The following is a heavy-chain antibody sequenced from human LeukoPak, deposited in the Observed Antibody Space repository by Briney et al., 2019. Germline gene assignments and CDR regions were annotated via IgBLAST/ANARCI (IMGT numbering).Heavy chain of an antibody. CDR1: GFPFSSYA. CDR3: VRGYSFGPYGMDV. V-gene: IGHV3-64D*09. CDR2: ISDSGGST. D-gene: IGHD5-18*01. Sequence: AGGSLTLSCSASGFPFSSYAMHWVRHAPGKGREYVSSISDSGGSTYYADSVKGRFTISRDKSKNTLYLQMSSLRAEDTAVYFCVRGYSFGPYGMDVWGQGTTVTVSS. J-gene: IGHJ6*02.